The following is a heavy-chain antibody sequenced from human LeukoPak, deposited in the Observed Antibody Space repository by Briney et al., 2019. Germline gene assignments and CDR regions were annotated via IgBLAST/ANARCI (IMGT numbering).Heavy chain of an antibody. CDR2: ISSSSTYI. J-gene: IGHJ4*02. D-gene: IGHD6-19*01. Sequence: PGGSLRLSCAASRFTFSNYKLNWVRQAPGQGLEWVSSISSSSTYIYYADSVKGRFTISRDNARNSLYLQMNRLRGEDTAVYYCARESGSGEFDYWGQGTLVTVSS. CDR1: RFTFSNYK. V-gene: IGHV3-21*01. CDR3: ARESGSGEFDY.